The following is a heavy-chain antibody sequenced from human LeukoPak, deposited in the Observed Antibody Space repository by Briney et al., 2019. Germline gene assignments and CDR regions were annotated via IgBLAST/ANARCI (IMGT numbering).Heavy chain of an antibody. D-gene: IGHD6-19*01. J-gene: IGHJ4*02. V-gene: IGHV4-59*08. Sequence: SETLSLTCAVYGGSFSVYYWSWIRQPPGKGLEWIGYIYHSGSTNYNPSLKSRVTTSVDTSKNQFSLKLSSVTAADTAAYYCAGTYSSGWSFDSWGQGTLVTVSS. CDR2: IYHSGST. CDR3: AGTYSSGWSFDS. CDR1: GGSFSVYY.